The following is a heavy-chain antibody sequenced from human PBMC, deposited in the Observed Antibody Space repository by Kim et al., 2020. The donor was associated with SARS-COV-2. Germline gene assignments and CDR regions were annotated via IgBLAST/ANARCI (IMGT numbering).Heavy chain of an antibody. Sequence: SETLSLTCAVYGGSFSGYYWSWIRQPPGKGLEWIGEINHSGSTNYNPSLKSRVTISVDTSKNQFCLKLSSVTAADTAVYYCARGLEITMIVVVTSGYFDYWGQGTLVTVSS. CDR1: GGSFSGYY. D-gene: IGHD3-22*01. CDR2: INHSGST. CDR3: ARGLEITMIVVVTSGYFDY. J-gene: IGHJ4*02. V-gene: IGHV4-34*01.